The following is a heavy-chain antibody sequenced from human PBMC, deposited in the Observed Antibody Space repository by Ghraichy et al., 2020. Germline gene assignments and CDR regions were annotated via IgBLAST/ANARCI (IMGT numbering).Heavy chain of an antibody. Sequence: SETLSLTCTVSGGSISSYYWSWIRQPPGKGLEWIGYIYYSGSTNYNPSLKSRVTISVDTSKNQFSLKLSSVTAADTAVYYCARHTGDILTGYYMGSFDYWDQGTLVTVSS. D-gene: IGHD3-9*01. CDR2: IYYSGST. CDR1: GGSISSYY. CDR3: ARHTGDILTGYYMGSFDY. J-gene: IGHJ4*02. V-gene: IGHV4-59*08.